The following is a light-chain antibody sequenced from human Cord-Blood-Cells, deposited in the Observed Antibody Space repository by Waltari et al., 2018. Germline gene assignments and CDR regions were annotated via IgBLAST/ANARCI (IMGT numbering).Light chain of an antibody. CDR1: QSVLYSSNNKNY. CDR2: WAS. Sequence: TINCKSSQSVLYSSNNKNYLAWYQQKPGQPPKLLIYWASTRESGVPDRFSGSGSGTDFTLTISSLQAEDVAVYYCQQYYSTPYSFGQGTKLEIK. J-gene: IGKJ2*03. V-gene: IGKV4-1*01. CDR3: QQYYSTPYS.